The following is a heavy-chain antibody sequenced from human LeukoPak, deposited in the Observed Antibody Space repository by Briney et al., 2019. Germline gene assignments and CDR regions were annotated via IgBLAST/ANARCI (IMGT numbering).Heavy chain of an antibody. V-gene: IGHV1-24*01. CDR3: ATPGVGLRFLEWLPHPFDY. J-gene: IGHJ4*02. CDR1: GYTLTELS. D-gene: IGHD3-3*01. CDR2: FDPEDGET. Sequence: ASVKVYCKVSGYTLTELSMHWVRQAPGKGLEWMGGFDPEDGETIYAQKFQGRVTMTEDTSTDTAYMELSSLRSEDTAVYYCATPGVGLRFLEWLPHPFDYWGQGTLVTVSS.